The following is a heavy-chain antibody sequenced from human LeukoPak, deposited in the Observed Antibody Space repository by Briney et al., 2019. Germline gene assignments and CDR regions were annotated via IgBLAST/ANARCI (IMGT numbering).Heavy chain of an antibody. CDR2: IRQDGSDK. CDR3: AREQSAYVLSDAVDV. J-gene: IGHJ6*02. D-gene: IGHD5-12*01. V-gene: IGHV3-30-3*01. CDR1: GFTFRSYS. Sequence: GGSLRLSCAASGFTFRSYSMQWVRQAPGKGLAWVGAIRQDGSDKYYADSVRGRFTISRDNSKDTLYLEMSSLRVEDSALYYCAREQSAYVLSDAVDVWGQGTTVTVSS.